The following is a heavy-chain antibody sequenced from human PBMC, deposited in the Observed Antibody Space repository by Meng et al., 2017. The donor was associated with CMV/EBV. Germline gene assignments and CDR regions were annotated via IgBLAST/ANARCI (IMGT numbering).Heavy chain of an antibody. CDR3: ARERATCGGDGYRGWLDP. D-gene: IGHD2-21*01. V-gene: IGHV1-46*01. Sequence: ASVKVSCKASGGTFSSYAISWVRQAPGQGLEWMGIINPSGGSTSYAQKFQGRVTMTRDTSTSTVYMELSSLRSEDTAVYYCARERATCGGDGYRGWLDPWGQGTLVTVSS. CDR2: INPSGGST. CDR1: GGTFSSYA. J-gene: IGHJ5*02.